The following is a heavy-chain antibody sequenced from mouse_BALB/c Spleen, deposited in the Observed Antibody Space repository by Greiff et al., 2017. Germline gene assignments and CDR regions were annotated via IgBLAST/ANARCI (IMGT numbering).Heavy chain of an antibody. V-gene: IGHV1-87*01. CDR1: GYTFTSYW. CDR3: ARWGYGASFDY. D-gene: IGHD2-2*01. CDR2: IYPGDGDT. J-gene: IGHJ2*01. Sequence: QVQLQQSGAELARPGASVKLSCKASGYTFTSYWMQWVKQRPGQGLEWIGAIYPGDGDTRYTQKFKGKATLTADKSSSTAYMQLSSLASEDSAVYYCARWGYGASFDYWGQGTTLTVSS.